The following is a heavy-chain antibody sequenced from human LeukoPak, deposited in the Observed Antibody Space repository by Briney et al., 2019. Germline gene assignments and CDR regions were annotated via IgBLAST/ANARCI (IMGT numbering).Heavy chain of an antibody. V-gene: IGHV1-3*01. J-gene: IGHJ4*02. CDR1: GYTIISYA. CDR2: INAGNGNT. Sequence: ASVKVSCKASGYTIISYAMHWVRQAPGQRLEWMGWINAGNGNTNYAQKLQGRVTMTTDTSTSTAYMGLRSLRSDDTAVYYCAGGHSSGYSSSWYSTPPDYWGQGTLVTVSS. CDR3: AGGHSSGYSSSWYSTPPDY. D-gene: IGHD6-13*01.